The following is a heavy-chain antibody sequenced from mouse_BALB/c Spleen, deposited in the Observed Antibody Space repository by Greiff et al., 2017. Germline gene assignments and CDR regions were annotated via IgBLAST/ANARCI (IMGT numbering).Heavy chain of an antibody. V-gene: IGHV5-17*02. CDR1: GFTFSSFG. J-gene: IGHJ3*01. D-gene: IGHD2-4*01. Sequence: EVKLVESGGGLVQPGGSRKLSCAASGFTFSSFGMHWVRQAPEKGLEWVAYISSGSSTIYYADTVKGRFTISRDNPKNTLFLQMTSLRSEDTAMYYCAREGSMITTWFAYWGQGTLVTVSA. CDR3: AREGSMITTWFAY. CDR2: ISSGSSTI.